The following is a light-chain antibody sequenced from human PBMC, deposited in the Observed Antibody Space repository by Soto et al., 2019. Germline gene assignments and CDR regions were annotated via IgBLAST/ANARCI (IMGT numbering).Light chain of an antibody. CDR2: GAS. V-gene: IGKV3-15*01. J-gene: IGKJ1*01. CDR1: QGVSTN. Sequence: IVMTQSPASLSVSPGERAALSCRASQGVSTNLAWYQQKPGQAPRLLIYGASTRATGIPVRFSGSGSGTDFTLTISGLRSEDFAVYYCQQYDDWPPWTFGQGTKVEI. CDR3: QQYDDWPPWT.